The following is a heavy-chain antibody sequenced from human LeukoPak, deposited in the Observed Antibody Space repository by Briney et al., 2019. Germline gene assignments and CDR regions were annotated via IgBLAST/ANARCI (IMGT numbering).Heavy chain of an antibody. CDR2: IGSTDT. D-gene: IGHD3-10*01. Sequence: GGSLRLSCAASGFTFNIFAMSWVRQAPGKGLEWVSTIGSTDTYYADSVKGRFTISRDNAKNTLYLQMNSLRAEDTAVYYCARSPMVRGVIIMDYWGQGTLVTVSS. V-gene: IGHV3-23*01. CDR3: ARSPMVRGVIIMDY. CDR1: GFTFNIFA. J-gene: IGHJ4*02.